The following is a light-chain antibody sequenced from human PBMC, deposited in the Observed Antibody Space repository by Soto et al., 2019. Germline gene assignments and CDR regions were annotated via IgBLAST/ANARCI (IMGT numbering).Light chain of an antibody. J-gene: IGKJ1*01. CDR2: GAS. Sequence: EIVLTQSPATLSLSPGEIATLSCSASQSVSSNYLAWYQQKPGQAPRLLIYGASTRATGIPDRFSGSGSGTDFTLTISRLEPEDSAVYYCQQYGSSPTWKFGQGTKVDIK. V-gene: IGKV3-20*01. CDR1: QSVSSNY. CDR3: QQYGSSPTWK.